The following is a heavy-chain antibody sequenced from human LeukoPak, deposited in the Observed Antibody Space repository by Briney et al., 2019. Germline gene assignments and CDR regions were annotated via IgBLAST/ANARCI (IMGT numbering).Heavy chain of an antibody. CDR3: ARRTMARGVRNWFDP. CDR1: GGTFSSYA. V-gene: IGHV1-69*06. Sequence: SVKVSCKASGGTFSSYAISWVRQAPGQGLEWMGGIIPIFGTANYAQKFQGRVTITADKSTSTAYMELSSLRSEDTAVYYCARRTMARGVRNWFDPWGQGTLVTVSS. CDR2: IIPIFGTA. J-gene: IGHJ5*02. D-gene: IGHD3-10*01.